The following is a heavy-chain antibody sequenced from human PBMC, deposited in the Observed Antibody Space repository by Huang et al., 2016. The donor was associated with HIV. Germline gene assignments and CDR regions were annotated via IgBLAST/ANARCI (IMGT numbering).Heavy chain of an antibody. CDR1: GFSFSHYG. D-gene: IGHD2-21*02. CDR2: IRFDGGNK. J-gene: IGHJ4*02. V-gene: IGHV3-30*02. CDR3: ATDLGGYSFDY. Sequence: QEQLVESGGGVVQPGGSLRFSVATSGFSFSHYGMHWVRQAPGKGLEWVAFIRFDGGNKHYADSAKGRFTISRDNSKKMLFLEMNSLRGDDTAFYYCATDLGGYSFDYWGQGALVSVSS.